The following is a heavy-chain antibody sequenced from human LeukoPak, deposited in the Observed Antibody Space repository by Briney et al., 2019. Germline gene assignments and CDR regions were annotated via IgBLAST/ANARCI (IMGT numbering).Heavy chain of an antibody. D-gene: IGHD3-22*01. Sequence: LETLSLTCTVSGASISSSNSYWGWIRQPPGKGLEWIGSRFYSGNTYYNPSLKSRGTISVDTSKNQFSLKLSSVTAADTAVYYCARGYDSSGYPFESWGQGTLVTVSS. CDR3: ARGYDSSGYPFES. J-gene: IGHJ4*02. V-gene: IGHV4-39*01. CDR1: GASISSSNSY. CDR2: RFYSGNT.